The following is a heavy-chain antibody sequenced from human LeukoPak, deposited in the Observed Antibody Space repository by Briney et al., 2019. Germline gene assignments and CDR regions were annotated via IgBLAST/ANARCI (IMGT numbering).Heavy chain of an antibody. J-gene: IGHJ4*02. Sequence: SETLSLTCTVSGGSISSSSYYWGWIRQPPGKGLEWIGSIYYSGSTYYNPSLKSRVTISVDTSKNQFSLKLSSVTAADTAVYYCARLDVDTAMDVDYWGQGTLVTVSS. CDR2: IYYSGST. V-gene: IGHV4-39*01. CDR3: ARLDVDTAMDVDY. D-gene: IGHD5-18*01. CDR1: GGSISSSSYY.